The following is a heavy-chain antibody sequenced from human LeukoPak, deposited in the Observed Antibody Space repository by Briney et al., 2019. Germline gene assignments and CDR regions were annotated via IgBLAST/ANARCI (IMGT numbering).Heavy chain of an antibody. J-gene: IGHJ4*02. CDR2: IKSKTDGGTT. Sequence: PGGSLRLSCAAPGFTFSNAWMSWVRQAPGKGLEWVGGIKSKTDGGTTDYAAPVKGRFTISRDDSKNTLYLQMNSLKTEDTAVYYCTTEGITMIVVASFHYWGQGTLVTVSS. CDR1: GFTFSNAW. CDR3: TTEGITMIVVASFHY. D-gene: IGHD3-22*01. V-gene: IGHV3-15*01.